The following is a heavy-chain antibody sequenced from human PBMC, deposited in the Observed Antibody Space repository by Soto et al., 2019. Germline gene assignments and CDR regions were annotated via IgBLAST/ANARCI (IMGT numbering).Heavy chain of an antibody. CDR2: IYYSGST. D-gene: IGHD6-13*01. CDR3: ARGQQQLVPSLRWFDP. J-gene: IGHJ5*02. V-gene: IGHV4-59*01. Sequence: SETLSLTCTVSGGYISSYYWSWIRQPPGKGLEWIGYIYYSGSTNYNPSLKSRVTISVDTSKNQFSLKLSSVTAADTAVYYCARGQQQLVPSLRWFDPWGQGTLVTVSS. CDR1: GGYISSYY.